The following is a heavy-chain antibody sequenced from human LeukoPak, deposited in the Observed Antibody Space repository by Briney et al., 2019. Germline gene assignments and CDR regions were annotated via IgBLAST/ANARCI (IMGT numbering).Heavy chain of an antibody. CDR2: IKQYSSEK. V-gene: IGHV3-7*01. J-gene: IGHJ4*02. D-gene: IGHD1-26*01. CDR1: VFTLNLCW. Sequence: RGGSLRLFCAASVFTLNLCWVGGVRQSRGEGLEGVANIKQYSSEKYCVDSVKARFNISRDNAKNSLYLQMNRLRGEDWAVYYCARYSGLKHREFDFWGQETLVTVSS. CDR3: ARYSGLKHREFDF.